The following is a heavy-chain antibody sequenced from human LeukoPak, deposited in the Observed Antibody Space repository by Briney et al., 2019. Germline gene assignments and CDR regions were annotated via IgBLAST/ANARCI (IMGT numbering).Heavy chain of an antibody. J-gene: IGHJ4*02. CDR2: ISSSSSYI. V-gene: IGHV3-21*01. CDR3: ARADDFWSGYYYYFDY. CDR1: GFTFSSYS. D-gene: IGHD3-3*01. Sequence: GGSLRLSCAASGFTFSSYSMNWVRQAPGKGLEWVSSISSSSSYIYYADSVNGRFTISRDNAKNSLYLQMNSLRAEDTAVYYCARADDFWSGYYYYFDYWGQGTLVTVSS.